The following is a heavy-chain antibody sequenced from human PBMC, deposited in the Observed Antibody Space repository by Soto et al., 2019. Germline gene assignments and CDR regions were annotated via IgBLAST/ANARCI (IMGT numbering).Heavy chain of an antibody. CDR3: ARVRGCSGGSCYSGWFDP. CDR2: IYYSGST. D-gene: IGHD2-15*01. Sequence: SETLSLTCTVSGGSISSGGYYWSWIRQHPGKGLEWIGYIYYSGSTYYNPSLKSRVTISVDTAKNQFSLKLSSVTAADTAVYYCARVRGCSGGSCYSGWFDPWGQGTLVTVSS. CDR1: GGSISSGGYY. J-gene: IGHJ5*02. V-gene: IGHV4-31*03.